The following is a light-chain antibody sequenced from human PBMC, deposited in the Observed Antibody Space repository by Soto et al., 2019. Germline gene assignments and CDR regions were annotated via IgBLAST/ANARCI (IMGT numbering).Light chain of an antibody. CDR2: EVT. V-gene: IGLV2-14*01. Sequence: QSALTQPASVSGSPGQSITISCTGTSSDIGTYNYVSWYQQHPGKAPKLIIYEVTNRPSGVSARFSGSKSGNAASLTISGLQAADEADYYCSSYTSTNSWVFGGGTKLNVL. CDR3: SSYTSTNSWV. J-gene: IGLJ3*02. CDR1: SSDIGTYNY.